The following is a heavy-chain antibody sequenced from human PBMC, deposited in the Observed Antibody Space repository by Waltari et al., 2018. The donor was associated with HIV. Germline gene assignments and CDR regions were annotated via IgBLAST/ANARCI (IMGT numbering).Heavy chain of an antibody. CDR2: ISASGHST. V-gene: IGHV3-23*01. D-gene: IGHD3-9*01. CDR3: VKVGFDGPYHTYFDY. Sequence: EVQLLESGGGLVQPGRSLRLSCAASGFTFSTYVMNWVRQATGKGLKWVSSISASGHSTYYADSVKGRFTISRDNSKNTLYLQMNSLRAEDTAVYYCVKVGFDGPYHTYFDYWGQGTLVTVSS. J-gene: IGHJ4*02. CDR1: GFTFSTYV.